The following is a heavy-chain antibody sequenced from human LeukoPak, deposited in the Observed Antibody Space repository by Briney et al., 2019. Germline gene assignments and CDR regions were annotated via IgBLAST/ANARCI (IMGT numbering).Heavy chain of an antibody. D-gene: IGHD1-26*01. J-gene: IGHJ3*02. CDR2: ISGDGFTT. CDR3: ARGTGSGSYNDAFDI. Sequence: GGSLRLSCAASGFSLHDYAMHWVRQAPGKGLEWVSLISGDGFTTYYADSVKGRFTISRDNAKNSLYLQMNSLRAEDTAVYYCARGTGSGSYNDAFDIWGQGTMVTVSS. CDR1: GFSLHDYA. V-gene: IGHV3-43*02.